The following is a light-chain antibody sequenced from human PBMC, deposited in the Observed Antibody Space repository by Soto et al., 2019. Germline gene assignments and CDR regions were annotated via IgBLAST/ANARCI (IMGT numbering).Light chain of an antibody. V-gene: IGKV1-39*01. CDR1: QSISSY. J-gene: IGKJ1*01. CDR2: AAS. Sequence: EIRVTQSPSSLSASVGDRVTLTCRASQSISSYLNWYQQKPGKAPKLLIYAASSLQSGVPSRFSGSGSGTDFTLTISSLQPEDFATYYCQQSYSTPRTFGQGTKV. CDR3: QQSYSTPRT.